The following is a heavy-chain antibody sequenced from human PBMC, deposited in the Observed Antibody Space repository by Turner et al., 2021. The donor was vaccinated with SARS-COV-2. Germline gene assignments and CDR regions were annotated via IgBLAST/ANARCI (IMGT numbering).Heavy chain of an antibody. CDR2: IYYSGTT. J-gene: IGHJ5*02. CDR3: ARLDYDFWSGYYTGWFDP. V-gene: IGHV4-39*01. Sequence: QLLLQDLGSGLVKSSETLSPICTVSGGSVSSSRYYWGWPRQPPGKGLEWIGGIYYSGTTYYNPSLKGRVTISVDTAKNQFSLKLSSVTAADTAVYYCARLDYDFWSGYYTGWFDPWGQGTLVTVSS. CDR1: GGSVSSSRYY. D-gene: IGHD3-3*01.